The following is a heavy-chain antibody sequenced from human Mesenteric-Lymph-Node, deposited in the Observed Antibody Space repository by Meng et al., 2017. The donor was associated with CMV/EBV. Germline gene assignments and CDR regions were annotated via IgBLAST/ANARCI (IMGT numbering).Heavy chain of an antibody. Sequence: SETLSLTCTVSGGSISSSSYYWGWIRQPPGKGLEWIGSIYYSGSTYYNPSLKSRVTISVDTSKNQFSLKLSSVTAADTAMYFCARGGSGLTWGQGTLVTVSS. CDR2: IYYSGST. J-gene: IGHJ5*02. V-gene: IGHV4-39*07. CDR1: GGSISSSSYY. CDR3: ARGGSGLT. D-gene: IGHD3/OR15-3a*01.